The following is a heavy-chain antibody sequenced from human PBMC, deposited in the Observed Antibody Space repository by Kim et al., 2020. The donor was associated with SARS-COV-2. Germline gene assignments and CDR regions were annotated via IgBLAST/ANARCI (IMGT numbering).Heavy chain of an antibody. D-gene: IGHD3-22*01. CDR1: GVYISSGCYD. CDR2: SFDSGST. V-gene: IGHV4-31*03. J-gene: IGHJ4*02. Sequence: SETLSLTCTVSGVYISSGCYDWSGIRERPGKGVEWIGNSFDSGSTYDNPSLKSRVTISVDTSKNQISLKLSSVTAADTAVYYCARAYYSDSSGYINWGQGTLVTVSS. CDR3: ARAYYSDSSGYIN.